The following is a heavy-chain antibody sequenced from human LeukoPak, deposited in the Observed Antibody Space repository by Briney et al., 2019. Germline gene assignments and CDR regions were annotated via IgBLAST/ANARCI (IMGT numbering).Heavy chain of an antibody. CDR3: VREARGYHYTYFDY. Sequence: GGTLRLSCTASGFTLGSHDMHWVRHIPGQGLEWVAAVSSGFHAFFADSVQGRFTVSREDARNSLYLQMNSLRAGDTAVYYCVREARGYHYTYFDYWGQGTLVTVSS. D-gene: IGHD5-18*01. V-gene: IGHV3-13*01. J-gene: IGHJ4*02. CDR1: GFTLGSHD. CDR2: VSSGFHA.